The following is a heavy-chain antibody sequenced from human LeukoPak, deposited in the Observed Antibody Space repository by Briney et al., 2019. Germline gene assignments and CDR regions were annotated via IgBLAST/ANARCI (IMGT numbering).Heavy chain of an antibody. J-gene: IGHJ4*02. Sequence: GGSLRLSCAASGFTFSNSWMHWVRQAPGKGLVWVSRTDPNGITTYADSVKGRFTISRDNSKNTLYLQMNSLRAEDTAVYYCARGDTAPDYWGQGTLVTVSS. D-gene: IGHD5-18*01. CDR1: GFTFSNSW. CDR2: TDPNGIT. CDR3: ARGDTAPDY. V-gene: IGHV3-74*03.